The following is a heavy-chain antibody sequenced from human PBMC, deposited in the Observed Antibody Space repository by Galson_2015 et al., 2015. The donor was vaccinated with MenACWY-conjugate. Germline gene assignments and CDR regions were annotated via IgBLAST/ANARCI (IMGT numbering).Heavy chain of an antibody. CDR2: ISSHSTTT. J-gene: IGHJ6*02. CDR3: GRDYGNAYYNGMDV. Sequence: SLRLSCAASGFTFSSYGMHWVRQAPGKGLEWVSYISSHSTTTYYADSVKGRFTISRDNAKNSLYLQMNSLRAEDTAVYYCGRDYGNAYYNGMDVWGQGTTVTVSS. D-gene: IGHD4-17*01. CDR1: GFTFSSYG. V-gene: IGHV3-48*04.